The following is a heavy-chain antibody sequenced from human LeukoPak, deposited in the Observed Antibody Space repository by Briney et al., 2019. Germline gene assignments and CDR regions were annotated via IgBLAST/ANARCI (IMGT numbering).Heavy chain of an antibody. J-gene: IGHJ4*02. V-gene: IGHV1-18*01. D-gene: IGHD2-2*01. CDR2: ISAYNGNT. CDR1: GYTFTSYG. CDR3: ARSPFIVVVPAACDY. Sequence: ASVKVSCKASGYTFTSYGISWVRQAPGQGLEWMGWISAYNGNTNYAQKLQGRVTMTTDTSTSTAYMELRSLRSDDTAVYYCARSPFIVVVPAACDYWGQGTLVTVSS.